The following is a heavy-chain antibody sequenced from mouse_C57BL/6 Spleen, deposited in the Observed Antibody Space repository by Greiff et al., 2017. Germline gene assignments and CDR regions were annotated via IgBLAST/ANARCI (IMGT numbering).Heavy chain of an antibody. Sequence: QVQLQQPGAELVKPGASVKMSCKASGYTFTSYWITWVKQRPGQGLEWIGDIYPGSGSTNYNEKFKSKATLTVDTSSSPAYMQLSSLTSEDSAVYYCVRGVCDGYQEYFDVWGTGTTSTVSS. V-gene: IGHV1-55*01. D-gene: IGHD2-3*01. J-gene: IGHJ1*03. CDR3: VRGVCDGYQEYFDV. CDR2: IYPGSGST. CDR1: GYTFTSYW.